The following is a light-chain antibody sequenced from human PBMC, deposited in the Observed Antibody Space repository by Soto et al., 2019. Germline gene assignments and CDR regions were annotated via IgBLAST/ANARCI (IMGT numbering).Light chain of an antibody. Sequence: DIPMTQSPSSLSASVGDRVTITCQASQDSSNYLNWYQQKPGKAPKLLIYDASNLETGVPSRFSGSGSGTDFTFTISSLQPEDIATYYCQQYDNLPWTFGQGTKVEIK. CDR1: QDSSNY. CDR2: DAS. CDR3: QQYDNLPWT. V-gene: IGKV1-33*01. J-gene: IGKJ1*01.